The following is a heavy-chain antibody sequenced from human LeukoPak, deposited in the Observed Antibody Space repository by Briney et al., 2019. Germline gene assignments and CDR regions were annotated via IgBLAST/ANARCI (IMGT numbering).Heavy chain of an antibody. CDR1: GFTFSSYG. Sequence: GGSLRLSCAASGFTFSSYGMHWVRQAPGKGLEWVAVISYDGSNKYYADSVKGRFTISRDNAKNTLYLQMNSLRAEDTAVYYCARISSSGYYETYWGQGTLVTVSS. CDR2: ISYDGSNK. V-gene: IGHV3-30*03. J-gene: IGHJ4*02. D-gene: IGHD3-22*01. CDR3: ARISSSGYYETY.